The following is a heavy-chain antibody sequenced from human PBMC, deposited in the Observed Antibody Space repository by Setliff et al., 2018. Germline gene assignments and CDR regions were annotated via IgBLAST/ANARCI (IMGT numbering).Heavy chain of an antibody. CDR2: TIPMFSTT. D-gene: IGHD6-6*01. Sequence: RASVKVSCKASGATFSSYGISWVRQAPGQGLEWMGGTIPMFSTTEYAQKFQGRLTIITDESTNTAFMQLSSLRSDDTAVYYCAREGVDSRSSTDYRYYMDVWGKGTTVTV. J-gene: IGHJ6*03. V-gene: IGHV1-69*05. CDR3: AREGVDSRSSTDYRYYMDV. CDR1: GATFSSYG.